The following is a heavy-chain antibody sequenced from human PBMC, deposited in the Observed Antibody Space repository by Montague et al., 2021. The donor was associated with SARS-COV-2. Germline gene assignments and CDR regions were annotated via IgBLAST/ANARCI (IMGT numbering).Heavy chain of an antibody. CDR2: IYYTGST. V-gene: IGHV4-39*01. CDR3: ARPGRGYSYGLDASEV. CDR1: GGSISNSIYY. D-gene: IGHD5-18*01. J-gene: IGHJ3*01. Sequence: SETLSLTCTVSGGSISNSIYYWGWIRQPPGKGLEWIGSIYYTGSTYYNPSLKSRVTISMNTSNNQFFLKLTSVTAADTAVYYCARPGRGYSYGLDASEVWGRGTMVTVSS.